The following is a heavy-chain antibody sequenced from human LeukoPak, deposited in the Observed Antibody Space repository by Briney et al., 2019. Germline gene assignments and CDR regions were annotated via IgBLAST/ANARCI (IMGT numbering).Heavy chain of an antibody. J-gene: IGHJ5*02. CDR2: IIPILGIA. D-gene: IGHD2-2*02. CDR1: GGTFSSYA. V-gene: IGHV1-69*10. Sequence: GASVKVSCKASGGTFSSYAISWVRQAPGQGLEWMGGIIPILGIANYAQKFQGRVTITADKSTSTAYMELSSLRSEDTAVYYCARGFRLSAIEDWFDPWGQGTLVTVSS. CDR3: ARGFRLSAIEDWFDP.